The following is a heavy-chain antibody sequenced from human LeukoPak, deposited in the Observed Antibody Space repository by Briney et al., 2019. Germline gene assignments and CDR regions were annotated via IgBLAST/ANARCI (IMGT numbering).Heavy chain of an antibody. CDR2: LYYSGNT. J-gene: IGHJ4*02. D-gene: IGHD5-24*01. CDR1: GGSISSYY. Sequence: SETLSLTCTVSGGSISSYYWSWIRQPPGKGLECIAYLYYSGNTNYNPSLKGRATISVDTSKNQFSLKLTSVTAADTAVYYCARVYGYNFSYFDYWGQEILVTVSS. V-gene: IGHV4-59*01. CDR3: ARVYGYNFSYFDY.